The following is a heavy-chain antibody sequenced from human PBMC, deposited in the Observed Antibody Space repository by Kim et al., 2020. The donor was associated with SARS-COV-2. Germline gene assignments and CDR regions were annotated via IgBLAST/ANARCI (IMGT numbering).Heavy chain of an antibody. J-gene: IGHJ5*02. CDR1: GYSFTSYW. CDR3: ARLSVGATEYNWFDP. D-gene: IGHD1-26*01. V-gene: IGHV5-51*01. Sequence: GESLKISCKGSGYSFTSYWIGWVRQMPGKGLEWMGIIYPGDSDTRYSPSFQGQVTISADKSISTAYLQWSSLKASDTAMYYCARLSVGATEYNWFDPWGQGTLVTVSS. CDR2: IYPGDSDT.